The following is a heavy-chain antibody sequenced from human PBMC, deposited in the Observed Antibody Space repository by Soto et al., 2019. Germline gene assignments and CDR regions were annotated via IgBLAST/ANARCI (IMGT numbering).Heavy chain of an antibody. CDR1: GGTVNNYV. CDR2: IIPSSQKT. CDR3: ARRHVSSVHILRFDY. J-gene: IGHJ4*02. D-gene: IGHD2-21*01. Sequence: QVQLVQSGAEAKKPGSSVKVSCKASGGTVNNYVLNWVRQAPGQGLEWVGGIIPSSQKTNYAQKFPGRLTITADPNMVYMELSSLRSDDTALFFCARRHVSSVHILRFDYWGQGTRVTVAS. V-gene: IGHV1-69*01.